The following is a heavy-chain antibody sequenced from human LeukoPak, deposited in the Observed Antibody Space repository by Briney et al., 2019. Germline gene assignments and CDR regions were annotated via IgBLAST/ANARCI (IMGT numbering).Heavy chain of an antibody. V-gene: IGHV4-59*01. CDR1: GGSISSYY. Sequence: LETLSLTCTVSGGSISSYYWSWIRQPPGKGLEWIGYIYYSGSTNYNPSLKSRVTISVDTSKNQFSLKLSSVTAADTAVYYCASRHGGGVDYYYYMDVWGKGTTVTVSS. J-gene: IGHJ6*03. D-gene: IGHD3-16*01. CDR3: ASRHGGGVDYYYYMDV. CDR2: IYYSGST.